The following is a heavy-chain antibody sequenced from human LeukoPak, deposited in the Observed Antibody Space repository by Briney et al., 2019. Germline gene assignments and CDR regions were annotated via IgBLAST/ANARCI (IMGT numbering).Heavy chain of an antibody. CDR3: ARVDSGRYGAIAFDI. Sequence: GGSLRLSCATSGFIVSSNYMSWVRQAPGKGLEGVSVIYTGGNTYYADSVKGRFTVSRDNFKNMLYLQMNSLRAEDTAVYYCARVDSGRYGAIAFDIWGQGTMVTVSS. D-gene: IGHD6-19*01. J-gene: IGHJ3*02. CDR1: GFIVSSNY. CDR2: IYTGGNT. V-gene: IGHV3-53*01.